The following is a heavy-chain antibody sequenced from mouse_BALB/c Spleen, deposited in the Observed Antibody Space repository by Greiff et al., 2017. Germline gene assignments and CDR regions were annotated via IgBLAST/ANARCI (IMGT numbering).Heavy chain of an antibody. V-gene: IGHV6-6*02. Sequence: EVHLVESGGGLVQPGGSRKLSCAASGFTFSNYWMNWVRQSPEKGLEWVAEIRLKSNNYATHYAESVKGRFTISRDDSKSSVYLQMNNLRAEDTGIYYCTRGTDYDGAYWGQGTLVTVSA. D-gene: IGHD2-4*01. CDR1: GFTFSNYW. CDR2: IRLKSNNYAT. J-gene: IGHJ3*01. CDR3: TRGTDYDGAY.